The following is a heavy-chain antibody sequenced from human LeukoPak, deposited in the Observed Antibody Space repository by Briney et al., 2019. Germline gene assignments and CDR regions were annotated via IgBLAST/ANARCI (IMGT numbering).Heavy chain of an antibody. V-gene: IGHV3-7*01. Sequence: GGSLRLSCAASGFTFISYWMSWVRQAPGKGLEWVANIKQDGSEKYYVDSVKGRFTISRDNAKNSLYLQMNSLRAEDTAVYYCARVSDAAVSYYYYYMDVWGKGTTVTVSS. CDR1: GFTFISYW. D-gene: IGHD6-13*01. J-gene: IGHJ6*03. CDR3: ARVSDAAVSYYYYYMDV. CDR2: IKQDGSEK.